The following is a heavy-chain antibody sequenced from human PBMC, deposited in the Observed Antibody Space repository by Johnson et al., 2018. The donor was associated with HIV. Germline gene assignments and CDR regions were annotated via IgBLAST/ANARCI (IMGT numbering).Heavy chain of an antibody. CDR3: ARNRISLWFREGAFDI. J-gene: IGHJ3*02. CDR2: IWYDGSNK. D-gene: IGHD3-10*01. CDR1: RFTFSSYG. Sequence: HVQLVESGGGVVQPGRSLRLSCAASRFTFSSYGMHWVRQAPGKGLEWVAVIWYDGSNKYYADSVKGRFTISRDNSKNTLYLQMNSLRAEDTAVYYCARNRISLWFREGAFDIWGQGTMVTVSS. V-gene: IGHV3-30*19.